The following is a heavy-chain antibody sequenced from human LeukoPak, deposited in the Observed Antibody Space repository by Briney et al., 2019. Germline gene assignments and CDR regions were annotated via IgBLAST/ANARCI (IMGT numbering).Heavy chain of an antibody. J-gene: IGHJ4*02. CDR3: AKEGRRYSYGTNFDY. Sequence: GGSLRLSCAASGFTFSSYGMHWVRQAPGKGLEWVAVISYDGSNKYYADSVKGRFTISRDNSKNTLYLQMNSLRAEDTAVYYCAKEGRRYSYGTNFDYWGQGTLVTVSS. CDR2: ISYDGSNK. D-gene: IGHD5-18*01. CDR1: GFTFSSYG. V-gene: IGHV3-30*18.